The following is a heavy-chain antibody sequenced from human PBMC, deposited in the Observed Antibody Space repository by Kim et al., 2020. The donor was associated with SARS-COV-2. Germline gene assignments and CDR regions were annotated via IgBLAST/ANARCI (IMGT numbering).Heavy chain of an antibody. CDR1: GFTFSSYW. J-gene: IGHJ4*02. V-gene: IGHV3-7*03. CDR3: ARDLLLWFGELLAPLDY. Sequence: GGSLRLSCAASGFTFSSYWMSWVRQAPGKGLEWVANIKQDGSEKYYVDSVKGRFTISRDNAKNSLYLQMNSLRAEDTAVYYCARDLLLWFGELLAPLDYWGQGTLVTVSS. CDR2: IKQDGSEK. D-gene: IGHD3-10*01.